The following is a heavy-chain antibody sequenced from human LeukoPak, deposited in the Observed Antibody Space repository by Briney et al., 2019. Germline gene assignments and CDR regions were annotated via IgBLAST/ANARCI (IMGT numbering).Heavy chain of an antibody. J-gene: IGHJ4*02. CDR2: IYPGGSDT. CDR1: GYSFTSYW. Sequence: GESLKISCKGSGYSFTSYWIGWVRQMPGKGLEWMGIIYPGGSDTRYSPAFQGQVTISADKSISTAYLQWSSLKASDTAMYYCARLLGYLSNNKRYFDYWGQGTLVTVSS. D-gene: IGHD1/OR15-1a*01. V-gene: IGHV5-51*01. CDR3: ARLLGYLSNNKRYFDY.